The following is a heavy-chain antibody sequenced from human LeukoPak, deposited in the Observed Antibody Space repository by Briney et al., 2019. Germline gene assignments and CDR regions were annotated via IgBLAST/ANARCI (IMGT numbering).Heavy chain of an antibody. CDR1: GGSISSYY. CDR3: AREVYYYDSSGYYPNYFDY. Sequence: SETLSLTCTVSGGSISSYYWSWIRQPPGKGLEWIGYIYYSGSTYYNPSLKSRVTISVDTSKNQFSLKLSSVTAADTAVYYCAREVYYYDSSGYYPNYFDYWGQGTLVTVSS. J-gene: IGHJ4*02. D-gene: IGHD3-22*01. V-gene: IGHV4-30-4*01. CDR2: IYYSGST.